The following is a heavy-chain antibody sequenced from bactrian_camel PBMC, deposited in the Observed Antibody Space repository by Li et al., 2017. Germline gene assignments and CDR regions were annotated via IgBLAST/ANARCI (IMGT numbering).Heavy chain of an antibody. J-gene: IGHJ4*01. D-gene: IGHD2*01. CDR3: GAKCSVSGTQDY. CDR2: IRRDSST. CDR1: SYAFSNCG. Sequence: HVQLVESGGGSVMEGGSLKLSCVASSYAFSNCGMGWWRQAPGKERAFVATIRRDSSTSYAASVKGRFTISQDNAKNTMYLQMNNLKIEDTAVYYCGAKCSVSGTQDYWGQGTQVTVS. V-gene: IGHV3S53*01.